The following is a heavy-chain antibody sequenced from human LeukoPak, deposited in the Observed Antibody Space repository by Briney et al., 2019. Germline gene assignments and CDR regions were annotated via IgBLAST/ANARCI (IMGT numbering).Heavy chain of an antibody. CDR2: IYTSGST. V-gene: IGHV4-61*02. D-gene: IGHD1-1*01. Sequence: SETLSLTCTVSGGSISSDSYYWSWIRQPAGKGLEWIGRIYTSGSTNYNPSLKSRVTISVDTSKNQFSLKLSSVTAADTAVYYCARGELERRGDWFDPWGQGTLVTVSS. J-gene: IGHJ5*02. CDR3: ARGELERRGDWFDP. CDR1: GGSISSDSYY.